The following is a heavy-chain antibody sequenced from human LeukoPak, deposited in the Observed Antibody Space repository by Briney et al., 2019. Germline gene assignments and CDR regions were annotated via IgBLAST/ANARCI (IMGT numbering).Heavy chain of an antibody. V-gene: IGHV3-64D*06. CDR2: ISSNGLSI. Sequence: WGSRRLSCSASGFAFSTYAMHWVRQAPGKGLEYVSAISSNGLSIFDADSAQGRLTISRDNSKNTLYLHMSSLRAEDTAVYYCVKGHVLSGNYYYFDYWGQGTLVTATS. J-gene: IGHJ4*02. CDR3: VKGHVLSGNYYYFDY. CDR1: GFAFSTYA. D-gene: IGHD4-23*01.